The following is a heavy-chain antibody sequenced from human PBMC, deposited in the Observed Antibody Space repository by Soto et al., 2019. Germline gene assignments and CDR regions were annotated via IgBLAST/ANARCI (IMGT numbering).Heavy chain of an antibody. D-gene: IGHD3-10*01. Sequence: KTSETLSLTCTVSGASINSGDYYWSWIRQPPGKGLEWIGHIYYSGSTYYSPSLKSRAGISVDSSKSQVSLKLTSVTAADTAVSFCARLLINYYRLDYWGQGALVTVYS. CDR2: IYYSGST. CDR1: GASINSGDYY. V-gene: IGHV4-30-4*01. CDR3: ARLLINYYRLDY. J-gene: IGHJ4*02.